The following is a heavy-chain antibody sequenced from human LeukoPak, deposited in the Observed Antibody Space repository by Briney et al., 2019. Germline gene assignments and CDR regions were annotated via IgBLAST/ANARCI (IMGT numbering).Heavy chain of an antibody. D-gene: IGHD2-2*01. V-gene: IGHV4/OR15-8*02. CDR1: RGSISSLNW. Sequence: SETLSLTCSVSRGSISSLNWWTWVRQPPGKGPEWIGEIFHSGTANHNPSLMSRLTIFLDKSRNQFSLNLTSVTAADTAVYYCARAPGYCSTTSCEYYYYMDVWGKGTTVTVSS. CDR3: ARAPGYCSTTSCEYYYYMDV. CDR2: IFHSGTA. J-gene: IGHJ6*03.